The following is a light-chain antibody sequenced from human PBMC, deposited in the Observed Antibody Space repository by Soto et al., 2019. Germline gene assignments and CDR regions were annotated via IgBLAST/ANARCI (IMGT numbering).Light chain of an antibody. CDR2: DAS. Sequence: DIQMTQSPSTLSASVGDRVTITCRASQSISSWLAWYQQKPGKAPKLLIYDASSLESGVPSRFSGTGSGTEFTLTISSLQPEDFATYYCQHYNSYKWTSAQGTKVEIK. CDR1: QSISSW. J-gene: IGKJ1*01. V-gene: IGKV1-5*01. CDR3: QHYNSYKWT.